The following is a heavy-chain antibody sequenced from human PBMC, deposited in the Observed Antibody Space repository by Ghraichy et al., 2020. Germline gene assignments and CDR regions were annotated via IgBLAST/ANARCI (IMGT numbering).Heavy chain of an antibody. CDR1: GFTFSNYA. Sequence: GSLRLSCAASGFTFSNYAMSWVRQAPGKGLEWVSGVSGSGGSTNSADSVKGRFTISRDNSKNTLYLQMNSLRAEDTAVYYCAKEIGNWNYEGRYFDYWGQGTLVTVSS. D-gene: IGHD1-7*01. CDR3: AKEIGNWNYEGRYFDY. CDR2: VSGSGGST. V-gene: IGHV3-23*01. J-gene: IGHJ4*02.